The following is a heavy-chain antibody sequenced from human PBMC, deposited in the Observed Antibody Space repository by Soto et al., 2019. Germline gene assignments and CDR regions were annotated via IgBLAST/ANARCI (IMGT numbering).Heavy chain of an antibody. CDR2: ISYDGSNK. Sequence: PGGSLRLSCAASGFTFSIYGMHWVRQAPGKGLEWVAVISYDGSNKYYADSVKGRFTISRDNSKNTLYLQMNSLRAEDTAVYYCAKDLSSSSSCDYWGQGTLVTVSS. CDR3: AKDLSSSSSCDY. CDR1: GFTFSIYG. J-gene: IGHJ4*02. D-gene: IGHD6-6*01. V-gene: IGHV3-30*18.